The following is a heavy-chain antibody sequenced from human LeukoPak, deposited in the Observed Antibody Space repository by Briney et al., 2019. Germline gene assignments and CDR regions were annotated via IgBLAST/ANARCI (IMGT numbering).Heavy chain of an antibody. J-gene: IGHJ3*02. V-gene: IGHV4-4*07. CDR1: GGSISNYY. CDR3: ARDQDIVVVPAAAGAFDI. Sequence: PSETLSLTCTVSGGSISNYYWSWIRQPAGKGLEWIGRIYSSGSTNYNPSLKSRVTMSVDTSKNQFSLKLSPVTAADTAVYYCARDQDIVVVPAAAGAFDIWGQGTMVTVSS. D-gene: IGHD2-2*01. CDR2: IYSSGST.